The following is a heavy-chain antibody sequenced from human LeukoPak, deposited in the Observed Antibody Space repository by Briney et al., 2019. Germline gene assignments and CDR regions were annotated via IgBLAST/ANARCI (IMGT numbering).Heavy chain of an antibody. D-gene: IGHD5-18*01. CDR1: GLTFSNRA. J-gene: IGHJ4*02. V-gene: IGHV3-23*01. CDR3: ANELWPNDY. CDR2: ISISGNKI. Sequence: GGSLRLYCLVSGLTFSNRAMTWVRQAPGKGLGWVSSISISGNKILYADSVKGRFTISRDNSKNTLFLQMNSLQAEDTGVYFCANELWPNDYWGQGTLVTVS.